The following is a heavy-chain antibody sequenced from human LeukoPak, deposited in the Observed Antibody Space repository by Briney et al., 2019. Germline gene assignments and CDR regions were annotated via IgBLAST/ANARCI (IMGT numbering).Heavy chain of an antibody. J-gene: IGHJ4*02. Sequence: GGSLRLSCAASGFTVSSNHMTWVRQAPGKGLEWVSVIYSGGSIYYADSVKGRFTISRDTSKNTLYLQMNTLRDEDTAVYYCARDKDYGEQLGYWGQGTLVTVSS. V-gene: IGHV3-53*01. CDR3: ARDKDYGEQLGY. D-gene: IGHD4-17*01. CDR1: GFTVSSNH. CDR2: IYSGGSI.